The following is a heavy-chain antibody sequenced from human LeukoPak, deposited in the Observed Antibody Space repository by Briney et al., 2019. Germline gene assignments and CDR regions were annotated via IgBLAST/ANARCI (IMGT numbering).Heavy chain of an antibody. CDR3: ARAPRGPASHFDY. V-gene: IGHV4-59*11. Sequence: SETLSLTCTVSGVSISSHYWSWLRQPPGKGLEWIGYIYYSGSTNYNPSLKSRVTISVDTSKNQFSLKLGSVTAADTAVYYCARAPRGPASHFDYWGQGTLVTVSS. CDR1: GVSISSHY. D-gene: IGHD3-10*01. CDR2: IYYSGST. J-gene: IGHJ4*02.